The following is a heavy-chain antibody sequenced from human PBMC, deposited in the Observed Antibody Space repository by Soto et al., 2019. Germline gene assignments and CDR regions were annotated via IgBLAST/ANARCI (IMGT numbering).Heavy chain of an antibody. Sequence: GESLKISCKGSGYSFTSNWISWVRQMPGKGLEWMGRIDPSDSYTNYSPSFQGHVTISADKSISTAYLQWSSLKASDTAMYYCASEQYYYGSGMAGMDVWGQGTTVTVSS. CDR2: IDPSDSYT. CDR1: GYSFTSNW. J-gene: IGHJ6*02. CDR3: ASEQYYYGSGMAGMDV. D-gene: IGHD3-10*01. V-gene: IGHV5-10-1*01.